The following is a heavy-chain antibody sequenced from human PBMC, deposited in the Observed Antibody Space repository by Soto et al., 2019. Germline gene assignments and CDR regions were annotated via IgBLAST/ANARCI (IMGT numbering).Heavy chain of an antibody. CDR1: GYTFTSYG. CDR3: ARVRAAAADFDY. Sequence: QVQLVQSGAEVKKPGASVKVSCKASGYTFTSYGISWVRQAPGQGLEWMGWISAYNGNTNYAQKLQGRVTMTPDTSTNTAYMELRNLRSDDTAVYYCARVRAAAADFDYWGQGTLVTASS. CDR2: ISAYNGNT. V-gene: IGHV1-18*01. J-gene: IGHJ4*02. D-gene: IGHD6-13*01.